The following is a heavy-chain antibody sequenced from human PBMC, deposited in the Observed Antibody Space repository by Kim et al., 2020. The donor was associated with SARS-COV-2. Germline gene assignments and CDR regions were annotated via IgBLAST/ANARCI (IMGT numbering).Heavy chain of an antibody. D-gene: IGHD2-2*01. Sequence: ASVKVSCKASGYTFTSYAMNWVRQAPGQGLEWMGWINTNTGNPTYAQGFTGRFVFSLDTSVSTAYLQISSLKAEDTAVYYCAREGHIVVVPAAMAYYYYYMDVWGKGTTVTVSS. CDR1: GYTFTSYA. CDR3: AREGHIVVVPAAMAYYYYYMDV. V-gene: IGHV7-4-1*02. CDR2: INTNTGNP. J-gene: IGHJ6*03.